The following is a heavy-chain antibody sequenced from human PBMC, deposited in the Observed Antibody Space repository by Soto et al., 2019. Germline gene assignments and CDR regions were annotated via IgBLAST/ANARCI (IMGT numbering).Heavy chain of an antibody. D-gene: IGHD1-26*01. CDR2: IIPIFGTA. CDR1: GGTFSSYA. J-gene: IGHJ6*02. CDR3: ARPNTVGIRAYGMDV. V-gene: IGHV1-69*13. Sequence: SVKVSCQASGGTFSSYAIRWVRQSRGQGLEWMGGIIPIFGTANYAQKFQGRVTITADESTSTAYMELSSLRSEDTAVYYCARPNTVGIRAYGMDVWGQGTTVTVSS.